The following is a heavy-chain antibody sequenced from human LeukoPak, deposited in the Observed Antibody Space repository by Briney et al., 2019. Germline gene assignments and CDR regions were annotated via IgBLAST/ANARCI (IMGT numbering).Heavy chain of an antibody. CDR1: GFTFSSYA. CDR2: LSGSGANT. D-gene: IGHD3-22*01. Sequence: GGSLRLSCAASGFTFSSYAMNWVRQAPGKGLEWVSALSGSGANTYYADSVKGRFTISRDNSKNTLYLQMNSLRAEDTAVYYCAKDDDSHSPPYYFDYWGQGTLVTVSS. CDR3: AKDDDSHSPPYYFDY. J-gene: IGHJ4*02. V-gene: IGHV3-23*01.